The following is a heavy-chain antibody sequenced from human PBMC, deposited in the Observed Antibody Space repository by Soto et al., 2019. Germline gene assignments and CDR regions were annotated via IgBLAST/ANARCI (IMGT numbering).Heavy chain of an antibody. CDR1: GFTLSNSA. D-gene: IGHD1-7*01. CDR3: ANGELRFDY. Sequence: GGSLRLSCAASGFTLSNSAMSWVRQAPGKGLEWVSGITGSGGDTYHADSVKGRFTISRDNSKNTLYLQMNSLIAEDTAVYYCANGELRFDYWGQGTLVTVSS. CDR2: ITGSGGDT. J-gene: IGHJ4*02. V-gene: IGHV3-23*01.